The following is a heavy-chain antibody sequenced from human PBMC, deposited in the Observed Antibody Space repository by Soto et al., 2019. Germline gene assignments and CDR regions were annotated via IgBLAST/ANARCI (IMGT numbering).Heavy chain of an antibody. Sequence: KPSETLSLTCTVSGGSISSGGYYWSWIRQHPGKGLEWIGYIYYSGSTYYNPSLKSRVTISVDTSKNQFSLKLSSVTAADTAVYYCASYTGIAARPFDYWGQGTLVTVSS. CDR1: GGSISSGGYY. CDR2: IYYSGST. J-gene: IGHJ4*02. D-gene: IGHD6-25*01. V-gene: IGHV4-31*03. CDR3: ASYTGIAARPFDY.